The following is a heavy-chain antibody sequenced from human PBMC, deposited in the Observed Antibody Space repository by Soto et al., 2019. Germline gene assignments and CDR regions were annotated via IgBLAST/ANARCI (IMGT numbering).Heavy chain of an antibody. Sequence: PGGSLRLSCAASGFTFSSYAMSWVRQAPGKGLEWVSAISGSGGSTYYADSVKGRFTISRDNSKNTLYLQMNSLRAEDTAVYYCAKSLLRITMIVVVTQGGYFDYWGQGTLVTVSS. CDR1: GFTFSSYA. D-gene: IGHD3-22*01. CDR3: AKSLLRITMIVVVTQGGYFDY. J-gene: IGHJ4*02. V-gene: IGHV3-23*01. CDR2: ISGSGGST.